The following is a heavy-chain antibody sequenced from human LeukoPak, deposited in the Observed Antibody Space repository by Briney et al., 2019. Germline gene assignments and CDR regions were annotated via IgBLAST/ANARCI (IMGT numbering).Heavy chain of an antibody. CDR3: ASALYYYGSGSLN. Sequence: GGSLRLSCAASGFTFSSYEMNWVRRAPGKGLEWVSYISSSGSTIYYAASVKGRFTISRDNAKNSLYLQMNSLRAEDTAVYYCASALYYYGSGSLNWGQGTLVTVSS. CDR1: GFTFSSYE. J-gene: IGHJ4*02. D-gene: IGHD3-10*01. CDR2: ISSSGSTI. V-gene: IGHV3-48*03.